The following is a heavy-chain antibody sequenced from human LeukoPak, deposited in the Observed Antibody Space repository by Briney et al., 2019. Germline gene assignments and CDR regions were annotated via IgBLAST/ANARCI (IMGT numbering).Heavy chain of an antibody. Sequence: PSVRVSCKASGYTFTGYYMHWVRQAPGQGLEWMGWINPNSGGTNYAQKFQGRVTMTRDTSISTAYMELSSLRSDDTAVYYCATSSGYYVGYIRHWGQGTLVTVSS. V-gene: IGHV1-2*02. CDR3: ATSSGYYVGYIRH. J-gene: IGHJ1*01. D-gene: IGHD3-22*01. CDR1: GYTFTGYY. CDR2: INPNSGGT.